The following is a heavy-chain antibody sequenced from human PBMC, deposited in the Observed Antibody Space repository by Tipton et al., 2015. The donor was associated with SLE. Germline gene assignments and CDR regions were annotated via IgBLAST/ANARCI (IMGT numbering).Heavy chain of an antibody. J-gene: IGHJ3*02. CDR1: GFTFSSYW. Sequence: GSLRLSCAASGFTFSSYWMSWVRQAPGKGLEWVANIKQDGSEKYYVDSVKGRFTISRDNAKNSLYLQMNSLRAEDTAVYYCASQIAVDAFDIWGQGTMVTVSS. CDR2: IKQDGSEK. V-gene: IGHV3-7*01. D-gene: IGHD6-19*01. CDR3: ASQIAVDAFDI.